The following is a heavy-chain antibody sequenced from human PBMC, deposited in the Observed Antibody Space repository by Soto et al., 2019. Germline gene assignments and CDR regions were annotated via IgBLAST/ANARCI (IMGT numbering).Heavy chain of an antibody. Sequence: EVQLVESGGGLVQPGGSLRLSCAASGFTFSSYSMNWVRQAPGKGLEWVSYISSSSSTIYYADSVKGRFTISRDNAKNSLYLQMNSLRDEDTAVYYCARDKYCGGDCYYDASDIWGQGTMVTVSS. J-gene: IGHJ3*02. CDR2: ISSSSSTI. CDR1: GFTFSSYS. CDR3: ARDKYCGGDCYYDASDI. D-gene: IGHD2-21*02. V-gene: IGHV3-48*02.